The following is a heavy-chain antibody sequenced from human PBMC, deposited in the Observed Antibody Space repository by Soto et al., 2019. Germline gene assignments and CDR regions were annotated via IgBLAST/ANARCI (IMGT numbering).Heavy chain of an antibody. CDR1: GGSISSGDYY. CDR2: IYYSGST. D-gene: IGHD2-21*01. Sequence: QVQLQESGPGLVKPSQTLSLTCTVSGGSISSGDYYWSWIRQPPGKGLEWIGYIYYSGSTYYNPSLKSRVTISVDTSKNQFSLKLSSVTAADTAVYYCARELGGKGGDNWFDPWGQGTLVTVSS. J-gene: IGHJ5*02. CDR3: ARELGGKGGDNWFDP. V-gene: IGHV4-30-4*01.